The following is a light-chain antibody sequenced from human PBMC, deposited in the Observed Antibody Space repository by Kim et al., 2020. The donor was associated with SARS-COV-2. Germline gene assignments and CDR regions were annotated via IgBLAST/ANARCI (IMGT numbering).Light chain of an antibody. Sequence: DIQMTQSPSTLSASVGDRVTITCRARQSISSCLAWYQQKPGKAPKLLIYDASSVESGVPSRFSGSGSGTEFTLTICSVKPVDFETYYCQQYNSLRWPFGQGTKADIK. CDR2: DAS. V-gene: IGKV1-5*01. CDR1: QSISSC. J-gene: IGKJ1*01. CDR3: QQYNSLRWP.